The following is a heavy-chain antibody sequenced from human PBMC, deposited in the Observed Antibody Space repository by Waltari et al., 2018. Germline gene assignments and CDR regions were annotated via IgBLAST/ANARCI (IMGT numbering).Heavy chain of an antibody. Sequence: QLQLQESGPGLVKPSETLSLTCTVSVGSISSSSYYWGWIRQPPGKGLAWIGSIYYSGSTYYNPSLKSRVTISVDTSKNQFSLKLSSVTAADTAVYYCARDSGVGATGGMDVWGQGTTVTVSS. D-gene: IGHD1-26*01. J-gene: IGHJ6*02. V-gene: IGHV4-39*07. CDR3: ARDSGVGATGGMDV. CDR2: IYYSGST. CDR1: VGSISSSSYY.